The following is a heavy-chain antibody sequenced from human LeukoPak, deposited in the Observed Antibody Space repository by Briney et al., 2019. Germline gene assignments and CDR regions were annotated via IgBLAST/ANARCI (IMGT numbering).Heavy chain of an antibody. CDR3: ARENIQLWSNFDY. D-gene: IGHD5-18*01. V-gene: IGHV4-59*12. Sequence: SETLSLTCTVSGGSISSYYWSWIRQSPGKGLEWIGYIYYSGGTYYNPSLTSRVTISVDTSKNPSSLKLSSVTAPDTAVYYCARENIQLWSNFDYWGQGTLVTVSS. CDR1: GGSISSYY. J-gene: IGHJ4*02. CDR2: IYYSGGT.